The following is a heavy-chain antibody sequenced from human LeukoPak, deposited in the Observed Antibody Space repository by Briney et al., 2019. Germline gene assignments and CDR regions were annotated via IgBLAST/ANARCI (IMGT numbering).Heavy chain of an antibody. J-gene: IGHJ4*02. Sequence: GSLRLSCAASGFTFSSYSMNWVRQAPGEGLEWVSHITASGTATFYADSVKGRFTISGDNAKNSLYLQMNSLRDEDTAVYYCASSGSYRFDYWGQGTLVTVSS. V-gene: IGHV3-48*02. CDR1: GFTFSSYS. CDR3: ASSGSYRFDY. CDR2: ITASGTAT. D-gene: IGHD1-26*01.